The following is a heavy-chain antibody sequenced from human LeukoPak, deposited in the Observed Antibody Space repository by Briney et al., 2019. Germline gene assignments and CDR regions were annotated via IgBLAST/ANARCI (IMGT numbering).Heavy chain of an antibody. J-gene: IGHJ5*02. D-gene: IGHD3-10*01. CDR2: IYYSGST. V-gene: IGHV4-59*11. Sequence: PSETLSLTCTVSGGSISSHYWSWIRQPPGKGLEWIGYIYYSGSTNYNPSLKSRVTISVDTSKNQFSLKLSSVTAADAAVYYCARNPILWFGEGNWFDPWGQGTLVTVSS. CDR1: GGSISSHY. CDR3: ARNPILWFGEGNWFDP.